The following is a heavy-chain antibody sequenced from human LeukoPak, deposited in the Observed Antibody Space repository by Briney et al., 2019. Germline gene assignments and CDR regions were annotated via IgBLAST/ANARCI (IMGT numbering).Heavy chain of an antibody. Sequence: ASAKVSCKASGYTFTSYYMHWVRQAPGQGLEWMGWMNPNSGNTGYAQKFQGRVTITRNTSISTAYMELSSLRSEDTAVYYCARGRVWGPYFDYWGQGTLVTVSS. CDR1: GYTFTSYY. CDR3: ARGRVWGPYFDY. V-gene: IGHV1-8*03. D-gene: IGHD3-16*01. J-gene: IGHJ4*02. CDR2: MNPNSGNT.